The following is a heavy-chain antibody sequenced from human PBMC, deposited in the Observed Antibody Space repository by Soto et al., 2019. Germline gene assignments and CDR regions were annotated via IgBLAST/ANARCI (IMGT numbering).Heavy chain of an antibody. CDR3: TRERAAHTPHWFDL. Sequence: EVQVVETGGGLIQPGGSLRLSCAVSGFTVSSNYMSWVRQPPGKGPEWVSDIYSGGSTYYADTVKGRFTIARDTSKNTLYLQMNSLRAGDTAVYDFTRERAAHTPHWFDLWGHGPRVTVSP. D-gene: IGHD2-15*01. CDR1: GFTVSSNY. CDR2: IYSGGST. V-gene: IGHV3-53*02. J-gene: IGHJ5*02.